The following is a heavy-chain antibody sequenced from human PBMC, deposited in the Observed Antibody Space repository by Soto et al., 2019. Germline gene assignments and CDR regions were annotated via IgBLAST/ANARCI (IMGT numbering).Heavy chain of an antibody. Sequence: GGSLRLSCAASGFTFSSYAMSWVRQAPGKGLEWVSAISGSGGSTYYADSVKGRFTISRDNSKNTLYLQMNSLRAEDTAVYYCAKDYWMQKKAAAGTWWFDPWGQGTLVTVSS. CDR1: GFTFSSYA. V-gene: IGHV3-23*01. CDR2: ISGSGGST. D-gene: IGHD6-13*01. J-gene: IGHJ5*02. CDR3: AKDYWMQKKAAAGTWWFDP.